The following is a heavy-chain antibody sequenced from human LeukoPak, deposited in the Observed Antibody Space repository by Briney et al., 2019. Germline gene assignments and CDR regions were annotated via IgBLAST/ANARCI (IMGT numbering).Heavy chain of an antibody. Sequence: PSETLSLTCGVSGGSFSGFHWSWIRQFPGKGLEWIGEISQSGITTYNPSLKSRVTISVDTSKNQFSLKLSSVTATDTAVYYCARRRAGRDWFDPWGQGTLVTVSS. J-gene: IGHJ5*02. D-gene: IGHD6-19*01. V-gene: IGHV4-34*01. CDR2: ISQSGIT. CDR3: ARRRAGRDWFDP. CDR1: GGSFSGFH.